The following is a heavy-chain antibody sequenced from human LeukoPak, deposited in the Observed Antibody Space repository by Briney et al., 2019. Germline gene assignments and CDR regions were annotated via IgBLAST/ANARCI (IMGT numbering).Heavy chain of an antibody. Sequence: GSLRLSCAASGFTFSDYYMSWIRQAPGKGLEWVSYISSSGSTIYYADSVKGRFTISRDNAKNSLYLQMNSLRAEDTAVYYCARATHLAAADYFDYWGQGTLVTVSS. CDR1: GFTFSDYY. V-gene: IGHV3-11*04. D-gene: IGHD6-13*01. CDR2: ISSSGSTI. J-gene: IGHJ4*02. CDR3: ARATHLAAADYFDY.